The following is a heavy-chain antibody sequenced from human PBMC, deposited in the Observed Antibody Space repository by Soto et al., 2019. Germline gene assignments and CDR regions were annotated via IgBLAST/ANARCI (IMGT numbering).Heavy chain of an antibody. CDR1: GFTFSSYA. Sequence: GGSLRLSCAASGFTFSSYAMSWVRQAPGKGLEWVSAISGSGGSTYYADSVKGRFTISRDNSKNTLYLQMNSLRAEDTAVYYCAKDQDISARPAYYYDGMDVWGQGTTVTVSS. CDR3: AKDQDISARPAYYYDGMDV. V-gene: IGHV3-23*01. J-gene: IGHJ6*02. CDR2: ISGSGGST. D-gene: IGHD6-6*01.